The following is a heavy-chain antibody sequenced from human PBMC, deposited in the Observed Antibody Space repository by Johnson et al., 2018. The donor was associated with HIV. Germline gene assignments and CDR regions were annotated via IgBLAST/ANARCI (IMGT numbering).Heavy chain of an antibody. CDR3: ARASSYGVFDV. Sequence: VQLVESGGGLVQPGGSLKLSCAASGFTVSSKYMAWVRQAPGQGLEWVSVIYSGESTYYADSVKDRFTISRDNSMNTLYLHMNNLRAEDTALYYCARASSYGVFDVWGQWTMVTVPA. D-gene: IGHD2-8*01. V-gene: IGHV3-66*01. CDR1: GFTVSSKY. CDR2: IYSGEST. J-gene: IGHJ3*01.